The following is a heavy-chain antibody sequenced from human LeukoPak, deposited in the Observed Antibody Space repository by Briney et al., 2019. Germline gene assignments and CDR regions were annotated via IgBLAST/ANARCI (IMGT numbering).Heavy chain of an antibody. CDR2: ISSSSSYI. D-gene: IGHD6-19*01. CDR3: ARGKLGSGWYEDLFDY. V-gene: IGHV3-21*01. Sequence: PGGSLRLSCAASGFTFSSYSMNWVRQAPGKGLEWVSSISSSSSYIYYADSVKGRFTISRDNAKNSLFLQMDSLRAEDTAVYYCARGKLGSGWYEDLFDYWGQGTLVTASS. CDR1: GFTFSSYS. J-gene: IGHJ4*02.